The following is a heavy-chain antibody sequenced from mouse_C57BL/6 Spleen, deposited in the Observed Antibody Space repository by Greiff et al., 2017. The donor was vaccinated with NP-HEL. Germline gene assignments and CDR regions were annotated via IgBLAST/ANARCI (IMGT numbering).Heavy chain of an antibody. D-gene: IGHD1-1*01. CDR2: ISSGSSTI. J-gene: IGHJ4*01. CDR3: ARGLYYDGSSPYYYAMDY. V-gene: IGHV5-17*01. CDR1: GFTFSDYG. Sequence: EVKLVESGGGLVKPGGSLKLSCAASGFTFSDYGMHWVRQAPEKGLEWVAYISSGSSTIYYADTVKGRFTISRDNAKNTLFLQMTSLRSEDTAMYYCARGLYYDGSSPYYYAMDYWGQGTSVTVSS.